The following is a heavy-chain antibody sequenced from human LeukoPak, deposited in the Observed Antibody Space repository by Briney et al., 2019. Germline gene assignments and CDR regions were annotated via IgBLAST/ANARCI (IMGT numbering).Heavy chain of an antibody. D-gene: IGHD6-19*01. CDR2: INTNTGNP. CDR1: GYTFTSYA. CDR3: AREAQSRGWSY. Sequence: AASVTVSCKASGYTFTSYAMNWVRQAPGQGLEWMGWINTNTGNPTYAQGFPGRLVFSLDTSVSTDYLQISSLKAEDTAVYYCAREAQSRGWSYWGQGTLVTVSS. J-gene: IGHJ4*02. V-gene: IGHV7-4-1*02.